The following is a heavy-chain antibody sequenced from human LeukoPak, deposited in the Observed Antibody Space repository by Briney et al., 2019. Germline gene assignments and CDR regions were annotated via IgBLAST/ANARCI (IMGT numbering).Heavy chain of an antibody. CDR2: ISSSGSTI. CDR1: GFTFSDYY. Sequence: PGGSLRLSCAASGFTFSDYYMSWIRQAPGKGLEWVSYISSSGSTIYYADSVKGRFTISRDNAKNSLYLQMNSLRADDTAVYYCAREGRYFDWFAEGSRFDPWGQGTLVTVSS. V-gene: IGHV3-11*01. D-gene: IGHD3-9*01. CDR3: AREGRYFDWFAEGSRFDP. J-gene: IGHJ5*02.